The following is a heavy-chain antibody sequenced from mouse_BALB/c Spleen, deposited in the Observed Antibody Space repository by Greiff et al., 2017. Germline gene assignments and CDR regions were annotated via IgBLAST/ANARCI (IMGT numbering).Heavy chain of an antibody. CDR2: IWAGGST. V-gene: IGHV2-9*02. CDR3: AREGSRGYFDY. J-gene: IGHJ2*01. Sequence: VQLKQSGPGLVAPSQSLSITCTVSGFSLTSYGVHWVRQPPGKGLEWLGVIWAGGSTNYNSALMSRLSISKDNSKSQVFLKMNSLQTDDTAMYYCAREGSRGYFDYWGQGTTLTVSS. CDR1: GFSLTSYG.